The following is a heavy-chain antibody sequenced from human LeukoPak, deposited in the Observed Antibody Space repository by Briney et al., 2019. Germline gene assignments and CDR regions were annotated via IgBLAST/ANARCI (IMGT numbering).Heavy chain of an antibody. CDR3: AKATRESSSWYIRAGYFDY. CDR1: GFTFSSYA. V-gene: IGHV3-23*01. CDR2: IGGSGGST. D-gene: IGHD6-13*01. Sequence: PGGSLRLSCAASGFTFSSYAMSWVRQAPGKGLEWVSAIGGSGGSTYYADSVRGRFTISRDNSKNTLYLQMNSLRAEDTAVYYCAKATRESSSWYIRAGYFDYWGQGTLVTVSS. J-gene: IGHJ4*02.